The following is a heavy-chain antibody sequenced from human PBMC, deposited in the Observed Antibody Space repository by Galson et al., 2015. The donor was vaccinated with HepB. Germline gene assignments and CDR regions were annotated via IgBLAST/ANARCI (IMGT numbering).Heavy chain of an antibody. V-gene: IGHV3-7*03. CDR1: GFTFSTST. D-gene: IGHD6-13*01. CDR3: ARDSSSWYYYYGMDV. Sequence: SLRLSCAASGFTFSTSTMNWVRQAPGKGLEWVANVKQDGSEKCYVDSVKGRFTISRDNAKNSLYLQMNSLRAEDTAVYYCARDSSSWYYYYGMDVWGQGTTVTVSS. CDR2: VKQDGSEK. J-gene: IGHJ6*02.